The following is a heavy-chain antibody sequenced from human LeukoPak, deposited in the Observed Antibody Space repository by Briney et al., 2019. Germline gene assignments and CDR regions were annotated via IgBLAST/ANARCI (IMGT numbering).Heavy chain of an antibody. CDR3: ARGHSSSWYYNWFDP. CDR1: GYSISSGYY. Sequence: SETLSLTCTVSGYSISSGYYWGWIRQPPGKGLEWIGNIYHSGSTYYNPSLKSRVTISVDTSKNQFSLKLSSVTAADTAVYHCARGHSSSWYYNWFDPWGQGTLVTVSS. D-gene: IGHD6-13*01. CDR2: IYHSGST. V-gene: IGHV4-38-2*02. J-gene: IGHJ5*02.